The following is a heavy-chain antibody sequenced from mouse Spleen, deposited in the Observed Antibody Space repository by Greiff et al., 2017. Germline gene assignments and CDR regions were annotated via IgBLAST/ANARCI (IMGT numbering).Heavy chain of an antibody. Sequence: EVQVVESGGGLVQSGRSLRLSCATSGFTFSDFYMEWVRQAPGKGLEWIAASRNKANDYTTEYSASVKGRFIVSRDTSQSILYLQMNALRAEDTAIYYCARDAPLNWDGAMDYWGQGTSVTVSS. CDR1: GFTFSDFY. V-gene: IGHV7-1*01. J-gene: IGHJ4*01. D-gene: IGHD4-1*01. CDR2: SRNKANDYTT. CDR3: ARDAPLNWDGAMDY.